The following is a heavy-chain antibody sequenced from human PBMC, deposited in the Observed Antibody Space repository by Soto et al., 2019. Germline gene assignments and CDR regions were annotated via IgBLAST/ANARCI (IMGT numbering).Heavy chain of an antibody. D-gene: IGHD3-22*01. CDR3: ARAVVITKDAFDI. V-gene: IGHV3-66*02. Sequence: TVSSNYMSWVRQAPGKGLEWVSVIYSGGSTYYADSVKGRFTISRDNSKNTLYLQMNSLRAEDTAVYYCARAVVITKDAFDIWGQGTMVTVSS. J-gene: IGHJ3*02. CDR1: TVSSNY. CDR2: IYSGGST.